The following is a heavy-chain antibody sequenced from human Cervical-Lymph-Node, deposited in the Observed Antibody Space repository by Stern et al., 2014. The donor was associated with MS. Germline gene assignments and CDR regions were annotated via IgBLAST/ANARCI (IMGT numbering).Heavy chain of an antibody. Sequence: QITLKESGPALVKPTQTLTLTCTFSGFSLSTSGLGVGWIRQPPGEALEWLAYIYWDDQKRYSPSLKCRLTITKDTSKNQVVLTLTNVDPVDTATYYCAHRTAGPFDYWGQGTLVTVSS. V-gene: IGHV2-5*02. J-gene: IGHJ4*02. CDR3: AHRTAGPFDY. CDR2: IYWDDQK. CDR1: GFSLSTSGLG.